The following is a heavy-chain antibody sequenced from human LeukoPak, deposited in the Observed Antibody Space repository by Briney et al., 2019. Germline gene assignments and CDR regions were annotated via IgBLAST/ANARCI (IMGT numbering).Heavy chain of an antibody. Sequence: GESLKISCKGSGYSFTSYWIGWVRQMPGKGLEWMGIIYPGDSDTRYSPSFQGQATISADKSISTAYLQWSSLKASDTAMYYCARQDRYCTNGVCYLDAFDIWGQGTMVTVSS. J-gene: IGHJ3*02. CDR3: ARQDRYCTNGVCYLDAFDI. CDR1: GYSFTSYW. V-gene: IGHV5-51*01. D-gene: IGHD2-8*01. CDR2: IYPGDSDT.